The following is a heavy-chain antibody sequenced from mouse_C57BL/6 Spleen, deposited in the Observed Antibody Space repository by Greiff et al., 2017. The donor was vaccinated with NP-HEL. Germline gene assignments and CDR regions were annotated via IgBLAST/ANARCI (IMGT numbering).Heavy chain of an antibody. J-gene: IGHJ3*01. CDR3: ARGIAYYSIWFAY. D-gene: IGHD2-5*01. Sequence: QVQLKESGAELVKPGASVKISCKASGYAFSSYWMNWVKQRPGKGLEWIGQIYPGDGDTNYNGKFKGKATLTADKSSSTAYMQLSSLTSEDSAVYFCARGIAYYSIWFAYWGQGTLVTVSA. V-gene: IGHV1-80*01. CDR2: IYPGDGDT. CDR1: GYAFSSYW.